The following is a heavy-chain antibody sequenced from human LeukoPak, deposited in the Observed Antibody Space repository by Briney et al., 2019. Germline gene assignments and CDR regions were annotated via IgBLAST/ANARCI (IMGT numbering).Heavy chain of an antibody. Sequence: ASVKVSCKASGYTFTSYYMHWVRQAPGQGLEWMGIINPSGGSTSYAQKFQGRVTMTRDMSTSTVYMELSSLRSEDTAVYYCAREGSYYDSSGYLPTPDAFDIWGQGTIVTVSS. V-gene: IGHV1-46*01. CDR1: GYTFTSYY. CDR2: INPSGGST. CDR3: AREGSYYDSSGYLPTPDAFDI. D-gene: IGHD3-22*01. J-gene: IGHJ3*02.